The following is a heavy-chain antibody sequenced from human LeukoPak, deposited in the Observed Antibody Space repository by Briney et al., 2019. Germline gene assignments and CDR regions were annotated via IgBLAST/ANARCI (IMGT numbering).Heavy chain of an antibody. D-gene: IGHD6-19*01. V-gene: IGHV3-30*18. Sequence: GGSLRLSCAASGFTFSSYGMHWVRQAPGKGLEWVAVISYDVSNKYYADSVKGRFTISRDNSKNTLYLQMNSLRAEDTAVYYCAKDAAIAVAGTWWYYFDYWGQGTLVTLFS. CDR2: ISYDVSNK. CDR1: GFTFSSYG. CDR3: AKDAAIAVAGTWWYYFDY. J-gene: IGHJ4*02.